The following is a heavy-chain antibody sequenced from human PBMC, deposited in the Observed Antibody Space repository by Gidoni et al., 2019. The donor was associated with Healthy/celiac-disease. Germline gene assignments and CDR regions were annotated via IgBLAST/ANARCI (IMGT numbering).Heavy chain of an antibody. CDR1: GFTASSNY. CDR2: IDSGGST. V-gene: IGHV3-53*02. D-gene: IGHD3-16*01. CDR3: ARASKVGLY. Sequence: EVQLVETGGGLIQPGGSLSLSCAASGFTASSNYMSGVRQAPGKGLEWVSVIDSGGSTYYADSVKGRFTMSRDNSKNTQYLQMNSLRAEDTAVYYCARASKVGLYWGQGTLVTVSS. J-gene: IGHJ4*02.